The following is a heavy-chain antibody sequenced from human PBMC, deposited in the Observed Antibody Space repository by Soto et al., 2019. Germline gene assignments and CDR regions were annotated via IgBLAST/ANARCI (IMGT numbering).Heavy chain of an antibody. V-gene: IGHV3-30-3*02. CDR3: AKKVNSGPGSQYFDY. Sequence: PGGSLRLSCAASGFTFSSYAMHWVRQAPGKGLEWVAVISYDGSNKYYADSVKGRFTISGDNSKNTLFLQMNSLRAEDTAIYYCAKKVNSGPGSQYFDYWGQGTLVTVSS. CDR1: GFTFSSYA. D-gene: IGHD3-10*01. CDR2: ISYDGSNK. J-gene: IGHJ4*02.